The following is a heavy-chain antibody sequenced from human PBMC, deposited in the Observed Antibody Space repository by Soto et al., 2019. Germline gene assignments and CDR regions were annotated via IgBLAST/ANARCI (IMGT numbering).Heavy chain of an antibody. V-gene: IGHV1-18*01. CDR1: GYTFINYG. CDR2: ISGYNGNT. CDR3: ARGSTVVTPSYYYGMDV. Sequence: QVPLVQSGAEVKKPGASVEVSCKASGYTFINYGISWVRQAPGQGLEWMGWISGYNGNTNSAQKLQGRVTMTTDTSTSTAYMELRSLRSDDTAVYYCARGSTVVTPSYYYGMDVWGQGTTVTVSS. J-gene: IGHJ6*02. D-gene: IGHD2-21*02.